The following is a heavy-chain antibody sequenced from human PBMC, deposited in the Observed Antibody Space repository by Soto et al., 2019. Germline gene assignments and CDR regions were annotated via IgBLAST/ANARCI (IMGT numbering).Heavy chain of an antibody. J-gene: IGHJ3*02. CDR3: ARDGEAFDI. CDR2: ISSNSSYI. CDR1: GFTFSSYS. Sequence: PGGSLRLSCAASGFTFSSYSMNWVRQAPGKGLEWVSSISSNSSYIYYPDSVKGRFTISRDNAKNSLYLQMNSLRAEDTAVYYCARDGEAFDIWGQGTMVTVSS. V-gene: IGHV3-21*01.